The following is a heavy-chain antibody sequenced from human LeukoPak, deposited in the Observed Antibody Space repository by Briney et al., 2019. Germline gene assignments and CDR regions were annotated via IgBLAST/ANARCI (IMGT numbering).Heavy chain of an antibody. CDR1: GGSIGIYY. CDR2: MYASGDF. CDR3: ARGWAPRGQKSCFDY. J-gene: IGHJ4*02. V-gene: IGHV4-4*07. Sequence: SETLSLTCTVSGGSIGIYYCTWIRQSAGKGLEWLCRMYASGDFNYNPFLKSRVTMSVDTSKNQFSLNLNSVTAADTAVYYCARGWAPRGQKSCFDYWGRGTLVTVSS. D-gene: IGHD1-26*01.